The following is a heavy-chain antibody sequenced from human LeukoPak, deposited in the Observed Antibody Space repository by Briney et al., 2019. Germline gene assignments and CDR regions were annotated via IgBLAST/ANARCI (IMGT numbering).Heavy chain of an antibody. Sequence: GGSLRLSCAASGFTFSTYGMHWVRQAPGKGLEWVAYIRYDESNKYYADSVKGRLTISRDNSKNTLYLQMNNVRGEDTAVYYCAKKAGSYDNFDYWGQGTLVTVSS. CDR2: IRYDESNK. D-gene: IGHD1-26*01. V-gene: IGHV3-30*02. CDR1: GFTFSTYG. CDR3: AKKAGSYDNFDY. J-gene: IGHJ4*02.